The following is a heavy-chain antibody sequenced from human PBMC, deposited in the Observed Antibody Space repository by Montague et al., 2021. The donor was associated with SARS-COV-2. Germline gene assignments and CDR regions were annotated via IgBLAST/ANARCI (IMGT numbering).Heavy chain of an antibody. CDR1: GGSVNSGGYY. Sequence: SETLSLTCTVSGGSVNSGGYYWSWIRQPPGKGLEWIGNIYYSGTTNYNPSLKSRVTISGDTSKNQFSLKLSSVTTADTAVYYCARSGAVPMDWGQGTLVTVSS. CDR2: IYYSGTT. D-gene: IGHD3-10*01. J-gene: IGHJ4*02. CDR3: ARSGAVPMD. V-gene: IGHV4-61*08.